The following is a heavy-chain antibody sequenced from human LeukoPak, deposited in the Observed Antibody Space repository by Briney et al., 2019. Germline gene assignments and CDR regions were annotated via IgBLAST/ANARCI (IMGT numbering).Heavy chain of an antibody. Sequence: GASVTVSYKASGYTFTSYGISWVRQAPGQGLEWMGWISAYNGNTNYAQKLQGRVTMTTDTSTSTAYMELRSLRSDDTAVYYCARVRAAASLNWFDPWGQGTLVTVSS. CDR3: ARVRAAASLNWFDP. D-gene: IGHD6-13*01. J-gene: IGHJ5*02. CDR1: GYTFTSYG. CDR2: ISAYNGNT. V-gene: IGHV1-18*01.